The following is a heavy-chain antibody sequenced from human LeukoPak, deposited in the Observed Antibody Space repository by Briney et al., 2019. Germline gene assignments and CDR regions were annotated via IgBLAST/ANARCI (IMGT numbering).Heavy chain of an antibody. V-gene: IGHV4-38-2*02. D-gene: IGHD3-22*01. CDR1: GYSISSGYY. J-gene: IGHJ4*02. Sequence: YPSETLSLTCTVSGYSISSGYYWGWIRQPPGKGLEWIGYIYYSGSTNYNPSLKSRVTISVDTSKNQFSLKLRSVTAADTAVYYCAREHNDYYDSSGYPDYWGQGTLVTVSS. CDR3: AREHNDYYDSSGYPDY. CDR2: IYYSGST.